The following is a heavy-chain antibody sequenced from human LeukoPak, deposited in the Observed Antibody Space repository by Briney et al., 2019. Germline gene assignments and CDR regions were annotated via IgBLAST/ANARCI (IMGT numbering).Heavy chain of an antibody. Sequence: GGSLRLSCEISGFTVSTNHMSWVRQAPGKGLEWVSVIYSDTNTYYADSVKGRFTISRDSSKNTVFLQMNSLRAGDTAVYYCARDREVVTAKAQMDVWGKGTTVTVSS. J-gene: IGHJ6*04. CDR2: IYSDTNT. CDR1: GFTVSTNH. V-gene: IGHV3-53*01. D-gene: IGHD2-21*02. CDR3: ARDREVVTAKAQMDV.